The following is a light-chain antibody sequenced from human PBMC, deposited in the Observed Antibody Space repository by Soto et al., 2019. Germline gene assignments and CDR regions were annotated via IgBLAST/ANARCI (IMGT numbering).Light chain of an antibody. CDR3: QQYNSYPYT. CDR1: QSISSW. V-gene: IGKV1-5*03. Sequence: DIQMTQSPSTLSASVGDRVTITCRASQSISSWLAWYQQKPGKAHKLLIYKASSVESGVPTRFSATGSGTEFTLTISSLQPDDFATYYCQQYNSYPYTFGQGTKLEIK. CDR2: KAS. J-gene: IGKJ2*01.